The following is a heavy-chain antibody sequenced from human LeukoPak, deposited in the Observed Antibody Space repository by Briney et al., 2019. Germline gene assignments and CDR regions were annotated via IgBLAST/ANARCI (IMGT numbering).Heavy chain of an antibody. J-gene: IGHJ6*02. CDR3: ARDGVQQLVPPYYYYGMDV. CDR2: IYSSGST. Sequence: PSETLSLTCTVSGGSISSYYWTWIRQPAGKGLEWIGRIYSSGSTDDNPSLKSRVTMSVDTSKNQFSLKLSSVTAADTAVYYCARDGVQQLVPPYYYYGMDVWGQGTTVTVSS. CDR1: GGSISSYY. V-gene: IGHV4-4*07. D-gene: IGHD6-13*01.